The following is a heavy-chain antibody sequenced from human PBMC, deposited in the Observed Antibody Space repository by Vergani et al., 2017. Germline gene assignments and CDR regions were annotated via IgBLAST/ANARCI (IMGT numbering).Heavy chain of an antibody. J-gene: IGHJ6*03. CDR2: IYSGGST. Sequence: EVQLVETGGGLIQPGGSLRLSCAASGFTVSSNYMSWVRQAPGKGLEWVSVIYSGGSTYYADSVKGRFTISRDNSKNTLYLQMNSLRAEDTAVYYCARNRGRSGYDLYMDVWGKGTTVTVSS. V-gene: IGHV3-53*02. CDR3: ARNRGRSGYDLYMDV. D-gene: IGHD5-12*01. CDR1: GFTVSSNY.